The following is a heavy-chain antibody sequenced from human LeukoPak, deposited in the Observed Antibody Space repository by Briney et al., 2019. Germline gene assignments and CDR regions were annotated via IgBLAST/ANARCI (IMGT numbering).Heavy chain of an antibody. CDR1: GSLFISYW. D-gene: IGHD3-10*01. CDR3: ARITMVRGVIWFDY. V-gene: IGHV5-51*01. Sequence: GGSLQISGQGSGSLFISYWIGGAGQLPGKGREGMGIIYPGECDTRDSPALQGQVTISDDKANSTAYLQWSSLKASDTAMYYCARITMVRGVIWFDYWGQGTLVTVSS. J-gene: IGHJ4*02. CDR2: IYPGECDT.